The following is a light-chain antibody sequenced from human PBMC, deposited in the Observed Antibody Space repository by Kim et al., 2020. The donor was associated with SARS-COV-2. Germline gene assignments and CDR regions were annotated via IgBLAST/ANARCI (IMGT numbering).Light chain of an antibody. Sequence: DIQMTQSPSTLSASVGDRVTITCRASQSISNWLAWYQQKPGKAPNLLIYDASSLGSGVPSRFSGSGSGTEFTLTISSLQPDDFATYYCQHYNTYQATFGLGTKVDIK. CDR2: DAS. CDR3: QHYNTYQAT. V-gene: IGKV1-5*01. CDR1: QSISNW. J-gene: IGKJ3*01.